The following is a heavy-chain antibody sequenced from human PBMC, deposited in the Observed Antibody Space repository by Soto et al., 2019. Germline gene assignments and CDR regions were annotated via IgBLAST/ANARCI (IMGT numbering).Heavy chain of an antibody. J-gene: IGHJ5*02. Sequence: EVQLVESGGGLVQPGGSRRLSCAASGFTFSSYSMNWVRQAPGKGLEWVSQISSSRRTIYYADSVKGRFTISRDNAKXXXXXXXXXXXXXXXXXXXXXXXDITRGGWFDPWGQGTLVTVSS. CDR3: XXXDITRGGWFDP. V-gene: IGHV3-48*01. CDR2: ISSSRRTI. D-gene: IGHD2-15*01. CDR1: GFTFSSYS.